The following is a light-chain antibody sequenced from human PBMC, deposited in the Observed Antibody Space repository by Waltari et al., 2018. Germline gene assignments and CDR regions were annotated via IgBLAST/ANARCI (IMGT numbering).Light chain of an antibody. Sequence: SFELTQTSSLSVSPGQTVRITCSGDVLANKYARRCQQKPGKSPILIISKDTERPSGIPERCSGSSSGTTVTLTISGAQVGDEADKYCYSADDNDLGVFGGGTKLTVL. V-gene: IGLV3-27*01. CDR2: KDT. CDR3: YSADDNDLGV. J-gene: IGLJ3*02. CDR1: VLANKY.